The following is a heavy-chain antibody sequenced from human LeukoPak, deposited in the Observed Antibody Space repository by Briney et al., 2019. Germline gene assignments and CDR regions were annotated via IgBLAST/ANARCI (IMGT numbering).Heavy chain of an antibody. J-gene: IGHJ3*02. Sequence: ASVKVSCKASGYTFTGYYMHWVRQATGQGLEWMGRINPNSGGTNYAQKFQGRVTMTRDTSISTAYMELSRLRSDDTAVYYCASHTGRARAFDIWGQGTMVTVSS. CDR2: INPNSGGT. V-gene: IGHV1-2*06. CDR1: GYTFTGYY. CDR3: ASHTGRARAFDI.